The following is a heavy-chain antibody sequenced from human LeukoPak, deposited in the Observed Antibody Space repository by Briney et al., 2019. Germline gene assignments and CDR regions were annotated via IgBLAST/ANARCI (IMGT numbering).Heavy chain of an antibody. CDR2: ITSNPDGGAT. Sequence: GGSLRLSCAASGFSFTNTWMSWVRQAPGRGLEWVGKITSNPDGGATVYSAPVKGRFTISRDDSKNTLYLQLDSLKAEDTAVYYCATDAFLLFGEFAHWGQGTLVTVSS. CDR3: ATDAFLLFGEFAH. V-gene: IGHV3-15*01. CDR1: GFSFTNTW. J-gene: IGHJ4*02. D-gene: IGHD3-10*01.